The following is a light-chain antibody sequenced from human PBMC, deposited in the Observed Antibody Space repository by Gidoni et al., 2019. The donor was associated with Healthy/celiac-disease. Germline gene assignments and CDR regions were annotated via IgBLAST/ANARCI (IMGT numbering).Light chain of an antibody. J-gene: IGLJ1*01. CDR1: SSNIGSNS. CDR2: RNN. CDR3: AAWDDSLSCLV. V-gene: IGLV1-47*01. Sequence: QSVLTQPPSASGTPGQMVTISCSGSSSNIGSNSVYWYQHLPGTAPKPLIYRNNQRPSGVPDRFSGSKSGPSASLAISGLRSEDEADYYCAAWDDSLSCLVFGTGTKVTVL.